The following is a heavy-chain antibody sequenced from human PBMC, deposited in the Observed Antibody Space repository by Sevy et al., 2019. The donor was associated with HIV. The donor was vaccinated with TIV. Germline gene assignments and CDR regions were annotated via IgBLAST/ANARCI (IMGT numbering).Heavy chain of an antibody. CDR2: ITNSGTSM. D-gene: IGHD4-17*01. CDR1: GFSFRSYE. Sequence: GGYLRLSCAASGFSFRSYEMNWVRQAPGKGLEWVSYITNSGTSMYYSDSVRGRFTISRDNARNSLYLQMNSLRGEDTAVYYCARDLPPSATTVAHFDCWGQGTLVTVSS. J-gene: IGHJ4*02. CDR3: ARDLPPSATTVAHFDC. V-gene: IGHV3-48*03.